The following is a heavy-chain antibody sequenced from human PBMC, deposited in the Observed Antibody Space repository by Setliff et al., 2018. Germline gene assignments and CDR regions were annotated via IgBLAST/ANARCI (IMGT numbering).Heavy chain of an antibody. CDR1: GFTFSDYE. J-gene: IGHJ4*02. CDR2: ISSRGSTI. Sequence: GGSLRLSCAASGFTFSDYEMSWVRQAPGKGLEWLSYISSRGSTILKADSVKGRFTISRDNAKKSLYLQMNSLRAEDTAVYYCAREPHDSSGPDYWGQGTLVTVSS. V-gene: IGHV3-48*03. CDR3: AREPHDSSGPDY. D-gene: IGHD3-22*01.